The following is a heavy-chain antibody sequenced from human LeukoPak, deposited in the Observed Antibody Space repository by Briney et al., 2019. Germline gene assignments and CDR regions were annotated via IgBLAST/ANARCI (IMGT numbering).Heavy chain of an antibody. CDR1: GFTFSNYA. CDR2: ISGSGAKT. D-gene: IGHD1-14*01. Sequence: GGSLRLSCAASGFTFSNYAVSWVRQAPGMGLEWVSGISGSGAKTYYADSVKGRFTISRDNSRNTLYIQMNSLRVEDTAVYYCSKDPVPHGNGLYWFDPWGQGTLVTVSS. V-gene: IGHV3-23*01. J-gene: IGHJ5*02. CDR3: SKDPVPHGNGLYWFDP.